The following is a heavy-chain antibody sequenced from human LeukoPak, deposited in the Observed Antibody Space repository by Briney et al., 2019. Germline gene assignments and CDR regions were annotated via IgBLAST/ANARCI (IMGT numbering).Heavy chain of an antibody. D-gene: IGHD3-22*01. Sequence: SPSETLSLTCTVSGGSISSYYWSWIRQPPGKGLEWIGYIYYSGSTNYNPSLKSRVTISVDTSKNQFSLKLSSVTAADTAVYYCARDAYYYDSSGYYYVDYWGQGTLVTVSS. V-gene: IGHV4-59*01. CDR2: IYYSGST. J-gene: IGHJ4*02. CDR3: ARDAYYYDSSGYYYVDY. CDR1: GGSISSYY.